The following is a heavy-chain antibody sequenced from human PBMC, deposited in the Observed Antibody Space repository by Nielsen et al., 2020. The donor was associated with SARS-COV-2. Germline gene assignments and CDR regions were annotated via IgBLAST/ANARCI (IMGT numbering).Heavy chain of an antibody. CDR1: GYTFTSYY. J-gene: IGHJ6*02. CDR3: ARDLTYSYGYDYYYGMDV. D-gene: IGHD5-18*01. V-gene: IGHV1-46*01. CDR2: INPSGGST. Sequence: ASVKVSCKASGYTFTSYYMHWVRQAPGQGLEWMGIINPSGGSTSYAQKFQGRVTITRDTSTSTVYMELSSLRSEDTAVYYCARDLTYSYGYDYYYGMDVWGQGTTVTVSS.